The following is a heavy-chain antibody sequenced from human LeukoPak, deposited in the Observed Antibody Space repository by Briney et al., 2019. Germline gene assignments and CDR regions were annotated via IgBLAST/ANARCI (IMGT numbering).Heavy chain of an antibody. Sequence: GSSVKVSCKASGGTFSSYAISWVRQAPGQGLEWMGGIIPFFGTANFAQKFQGRVTITADESTSTAYMELSSLRSEDTAVYYCALLDTAMVPIAECFHHWGQGTLVTVSS. CDR2: IIPFFGTA. D-gene: IGHD5-18*01. V-gene: IGHV1-69*01. CDR3: ALLDTAMVPIAECFHH. J-gene: IGHJ1*01. CDR1: GGTFSSYA.